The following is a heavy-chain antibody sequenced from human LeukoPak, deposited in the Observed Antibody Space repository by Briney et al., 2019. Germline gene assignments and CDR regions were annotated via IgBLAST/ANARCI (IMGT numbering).Heavy chain of an antibody. CDR2: IAPDNGNT. Sequence: GASVKVSCKTSGYIFNDYAISWVRQAPGQGLEWMGWIAPDNGNTDSAPPFQGRLTMTTDKTTATAYVELRSLRSDDTAIYYCTRFPHLYYGLGLDFWGPGTLVTVSS. J-gene: IGHJ4*02. CDR3: TRFPHLYYGLGLDF. CDR1: GYIFNDYA. D-gene: IGHD3-10*01. V-gene: IGHV1-18*01.